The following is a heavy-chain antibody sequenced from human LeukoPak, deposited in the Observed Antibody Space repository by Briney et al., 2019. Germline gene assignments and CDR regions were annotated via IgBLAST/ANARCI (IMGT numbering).Heavy chain of an antibody. Sequence: PGASVKVSCKASGYTFTNYGISWVRQAPGQGLEWMGWISALNGNTNYQHKFQGRVTMTTDTSKNTAYTELRSLRSDDTAVYYCARDPEKRSKSEQQLPIWFDPWGQGTLVTVSS. J-gene: IGHJ5*02. CDR3: ARDPEKRSKSEQQLPIWFDP. D-gene: IGHD6-13*01. CDR1: GYTFTNYG. CDR2: ISALNGNT. V-gene: IGHV1-18*01.